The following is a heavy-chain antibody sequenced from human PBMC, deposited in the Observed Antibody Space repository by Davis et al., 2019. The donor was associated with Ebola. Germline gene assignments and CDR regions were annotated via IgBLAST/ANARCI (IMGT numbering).Heavy chain of an antibody. CDR3: LSWGSKGNH. J-gene: IGHJ5*02. D-gene: IGHD7-27*01. CDR2: ISPDGSQK. V-gene: IGHV3-7*01. CDR1: GFTFSTYW. Sequence: GESLKISCTASGFTFSTYWMSWVRQTPGKGLEWVAHISPDGSQKYYVDSTKGRFTISRDNAENSLYLQMNSLGAEDTAIYYCLSWGSKGNHWGQGTRVSVAS.